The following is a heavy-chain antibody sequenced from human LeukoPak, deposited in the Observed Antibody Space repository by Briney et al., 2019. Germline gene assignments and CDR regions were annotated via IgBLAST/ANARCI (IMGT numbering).Heavy chain of an antibody. V-gene: IGHV4-59*01. CDR3: ARDYGNYFGWFDP. CDR2: ISDSGRT. D-gene: IGHD4-11*01. Sequence: SETLSLTCTVSGGSISTYYWSWIRQPPGKGLEWIGYISDSGRTNYNPSLKSRVSISVDTSKNQFSLKLRSVTAADTAVYYCARDYGNYFGWFDPWGQGTLVTVSS. J-gene: IGHJ5*02. CDR1: GGSISTYY.